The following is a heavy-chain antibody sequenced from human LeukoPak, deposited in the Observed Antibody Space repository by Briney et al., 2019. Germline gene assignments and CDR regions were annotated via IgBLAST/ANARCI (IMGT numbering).Heavy chain of an antibody. CDR1: GGSITSYF. J-gene: IGHJ3*01. CDR2: MHYSEHN. Sequence: SETLSLTCAVSGGSITSYFWSLIRPPPGKGLEWIAYMHYSEHNNYNPSLTIRVTISIDTSKNHVSLMLSSVSAADTALYFCARDRQQEHVHAFDVWGQGTLVTVSS. D-gene: IGHD1-1*01. V-gene: IGHV4-59*01. CDR3: ARDRQQEHVHAFDV.